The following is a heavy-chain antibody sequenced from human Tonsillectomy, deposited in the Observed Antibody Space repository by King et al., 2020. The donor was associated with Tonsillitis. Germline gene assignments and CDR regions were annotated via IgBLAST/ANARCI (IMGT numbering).Heavy chain of an antibody. D-gene: IGHD1-26*01. J-gene: IGHJ4*02. CDR2: VRKTTNSYST. Sequence: VQLVESGGGLVQPGGSLRLSCAASGFTFSDHYMDWVRQAPGKGLEWVGRVRKTTNSYSTEYAASVKGRFTIARDDSRSSLYLQINSLKTEDTAVYYCARVQPSGTSYSFDYWGQGTLVTVSS. CDR3: ARVQPSGTSYSFDY. CDR1: GFTFSDHY. V-gene: IGHV3-72*01.